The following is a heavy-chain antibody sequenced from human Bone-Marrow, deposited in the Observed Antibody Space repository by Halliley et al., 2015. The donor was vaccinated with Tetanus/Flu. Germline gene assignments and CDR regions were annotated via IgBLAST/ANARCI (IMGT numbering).Heavy chain of an antibody. J-gene: IGHJ5*02. CDR1: GFTFRTCT. CDR2: ISSSSDYI. CDR3: ARSSGAYFTDSGAFPDWFDP. D-gene: IGHD2-8*02. V-gene: IGHV3-21*01. Sequence: SLRLSCAGSGFTFRTCTMNWVRQAPGKGLEWVSSISSSSDYIYYADSVKGRFTISRDNAESSLYLQMNGLRVDVTAMYFCARSSGAYFTDSGAFPDWFDPWGQGTLVTVSS.